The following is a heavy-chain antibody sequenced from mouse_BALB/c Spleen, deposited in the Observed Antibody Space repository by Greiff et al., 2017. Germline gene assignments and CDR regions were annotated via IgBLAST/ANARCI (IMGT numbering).Heavy chain of an antibody. V-gene: IGHV1S81*02. CDR3: ARGRQLGLRAMDY. Sequence: QVQLQQPGAELVKPGASVKLSCKASGYTFTSYWMHWVKQRPGQGLEWIGEINPSNGRTNYNEKFKSKATLTVDKSSSTAYMQLSSLTSEDSAVYYCARGRQLGLRAMDYWGQGTSVTVSS. CDR1: GYTFTSYW. J-gene: IGHJ4*01. D-gene: IGHD3-2*01. CDR2: INPSNGRT.